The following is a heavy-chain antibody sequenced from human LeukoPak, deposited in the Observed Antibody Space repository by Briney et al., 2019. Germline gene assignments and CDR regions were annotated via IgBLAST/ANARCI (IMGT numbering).Heavy chain of an antibody. CDR2: ISGAGDNT. CDR1: GFIFRNYA. J-gene: IGHJ2*01. V-gene: IGHV3-23*01. D-gene: IGHD3-10*01. Sequence: GGSLRLSCTASGFIFRNYAMSWVRQAPGKGLEWVSTISGAGDNTKYADSVTGRFTISRDNSKNTLYLQMNSLRAEDTAVYYCARGRGTTMVRGVITNYFDLWGRGSLVTVSS. CDR3: ARGRGTTMVRGVITNYFDL.